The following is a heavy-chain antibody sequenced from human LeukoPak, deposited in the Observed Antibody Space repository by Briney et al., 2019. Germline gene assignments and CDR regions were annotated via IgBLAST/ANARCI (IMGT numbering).Heavy chain of an antibody. D-gene: IGHD3-3*01. Sequence: PSETLSLTCAVYGGSFSGYYWSWIRQPPGKWLECNGEINHSGSTHYNPSLKSRVTISVDTSKNQFSLKLSSVTAADTAVYYCARGLRSTYYDFWSGYSNWFDPWGQGTLVTVSS. CDR2: INHSGST. CDR3: ARGLRSTYYDFWSGYSNWFDP. V-gene: IGHV4-34*01. CDR1: GGSFSGYY. J-gene: IGHJ5*02.